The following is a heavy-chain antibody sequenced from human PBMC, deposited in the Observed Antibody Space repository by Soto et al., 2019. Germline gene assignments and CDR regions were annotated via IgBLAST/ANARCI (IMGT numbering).Heavy chain of an antibody. CDR2: INPSGGST. D-gene: IGHD3-3*01. Sequence: ASVKVSCKAPGYTFTIYYMHWVRQAPGQGLEWMGIINPSGGSTSYAQKFQGRVTMTRDTSTSTVYMELSSLRSEDTAVYYCARDYYDFWSGYPYLYYYYGMDVWGQGTTVTVS. J-gene: IGHJ6*02. V-gene: IGHV1-46*01. CDR1: GYTFTIYY. CDR3: ARDYYDFWSGYPYLYYYYGMDV.